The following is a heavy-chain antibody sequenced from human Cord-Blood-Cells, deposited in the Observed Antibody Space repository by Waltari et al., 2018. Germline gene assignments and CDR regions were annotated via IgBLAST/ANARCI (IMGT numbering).Heavy chain of an antibody. V-gene: IGHV4-59*01. CDR1: GGSISSYY. CDR3: AREPSSSSWYDY. CDR2: IYYSGST. J-gene: IGHJ4*02. D-gene: IGHD6-13*01. Sequence: QVQLQESGPGLVKPSETLSLTCTVPGGSISSYYWSWIRQPPGKGLEWIGYIYYSGSTNYNPSLKSRVTISVDTSKNQFSLKLSSVTAADTAVYYCAREPSSSSWYDYWGQGTLVTVSS.